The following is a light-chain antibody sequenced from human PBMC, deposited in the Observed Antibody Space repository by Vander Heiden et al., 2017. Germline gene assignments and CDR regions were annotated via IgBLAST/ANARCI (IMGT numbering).Light chain of an antibody. V-gene: IGKV3D-15*01. CDR2: GAS. CDR3: QQNTNWPSYT. CDR1: QSVSSN. Sequence: VVTRSGAPLAVSPGERATLSCRASQSVSSNLAWYQQKPGQAPRLLIYGASIRATGIPVRFTGSGYGKESNLTISSLPSEHFAVYYCQQNTNWPSYTFGQGTKLEIK. J-gene: IGKJ2*01.